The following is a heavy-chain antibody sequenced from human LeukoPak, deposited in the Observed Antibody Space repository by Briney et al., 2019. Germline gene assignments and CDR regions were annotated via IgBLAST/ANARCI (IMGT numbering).Heavy chain of an antibody. CDR3: ARGQYSNYGYYYYMDV. V-gene: IGHV1-3*01. CDR1: GHTFTSYA. CDR2: INAGNGNT. J-gene: IGHJ6*03. Sequence: ASVKVSCKASGHTFTSYAMHWVRQAPGQRLEWMGWINAGNGNTKYSQKFRGRVTITRDTSASTAYMELSSLRSEDTAVYYCARGQYSNYGYYYYMDVWGKGTTVTVSS. D-gene: IGHD4-11*01.